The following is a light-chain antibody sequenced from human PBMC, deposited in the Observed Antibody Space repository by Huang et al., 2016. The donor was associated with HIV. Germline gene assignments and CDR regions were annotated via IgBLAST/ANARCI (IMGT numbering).Light chain of an antibody. V-gene: IGKV2-29*02. J-gene: IGKJ1*01. CDR1: QSLLHSNGQTF. Sequence: DVVMTQSPLSLSVTPGQAASISCKSSQSLLHSNGQTFLYWFLQKPGQSPQLLIYEVSNRFVGAPDRFRGSGSGTDFTLKISRVEAEDVGVYYCMQGLHIPWTFGQGTKVEIK. CDR2: EVS. CDR3: MQGLHIPWT.